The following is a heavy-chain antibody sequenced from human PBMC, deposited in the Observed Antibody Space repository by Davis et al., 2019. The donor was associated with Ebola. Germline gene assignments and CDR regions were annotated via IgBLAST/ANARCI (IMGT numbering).Heavy chain of an antibody. CDR1: GFTFSSYA. Sequence: GESLKISCAASGFTFSSYAMSWVRQAPGKGLEWVSAISGSGGSTYYADSVKGRFTISRDNSKNTLYLQMNSLRAEDTAVYYCARAPDAIWYYYYYMDVWGKGTTVTVSS. V-gene: IGHV3-23*01. CDR3: ARAPDAIWYYYYYMDV. J-gene: IGHJ6*03. CDR2: ISGSGGST. D-gene: IGHD2-21*01.